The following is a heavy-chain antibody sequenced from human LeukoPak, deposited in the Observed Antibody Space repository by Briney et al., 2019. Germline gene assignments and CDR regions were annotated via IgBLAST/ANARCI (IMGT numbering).Heavy chain of an antibody. CDR2: IYHSGST. J-gene: IGHJ3*02. V-gene: IGHV4-30-2*01. CDR3: ARHLFLGRELQAFDI. CDR1: GGSISSGGYY. D-gene: IGHD1-26*01. Sequence: SETLSLTCTVSGGSISSGGYYWSWIRQPPGKGLEWIGYIYHSGSTYYNPSLKSRVTISVDRSKNQFSLKLSSVTAADTAVYYCARHLFLGRELQAFDIWGQGTMVTVSS.